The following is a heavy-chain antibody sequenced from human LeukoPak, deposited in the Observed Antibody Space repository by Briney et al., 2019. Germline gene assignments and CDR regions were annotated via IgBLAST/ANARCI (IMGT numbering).Heavy chain of an antibody. J-gene: IGHJ4*02. Sequence: SETLSLTCTVSGGSISSGGYYWSWIRQHPGKGLEWIGYIYYSGSTYYNPSLKSRVTISVDTSKNQFSLKLSSVTAADTAVYYCAREARGPNVRPPKYYFNYWGQGTLVTVSS. CDR2: IYYSGST. D-gene: IGHD3-10*02. V-gene: IGHV4-31*03. CDR3: AREARGPNVRPPKYYFNY. CDR1: GGSISSGGYY.